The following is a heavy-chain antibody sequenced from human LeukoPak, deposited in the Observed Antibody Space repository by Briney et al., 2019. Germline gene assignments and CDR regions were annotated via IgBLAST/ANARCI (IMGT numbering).Heavy chain of an antibody. J-gene: IGHJ4*02. Sequence: KPSETLSLTCTVSGGSVNGFYWSWIRQPPGKGLEWIGYIYYSGTTNYNPSLKSRVTISVDTSKNQFSLKLNSVTAADTAVYYCARHTGNWNPFDYWGQGTLVTVSS. CDR1: GGSVNGFY. CDR2: IYYSGTT. D-gene: IGHD1-1*01. CDR3: ARHTGNWNPFDY. V-gene: IGHV4-59*08.